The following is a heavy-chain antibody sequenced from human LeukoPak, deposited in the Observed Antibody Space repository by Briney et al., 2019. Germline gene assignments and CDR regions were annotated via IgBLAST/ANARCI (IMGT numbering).Heavy chain of an antibody. CDR3: ASSSTMLNYFDY. CDR2: IYPGDSDT. V-gene: IGHV5-51*01. D-gene: IGHD2-2*01. Sequence: GESLKISCNASRYTFTNYWIGWVRQMPGRGLEWMGIIYPGDSDTRYSPSFQGQVTISADKSISTAYLQWSSLKASDTAMYYCASSSTMLNYFDYWGQGTLLTVSS. CDR1: RYTFTNYW. J-gene: IGHJ4*02.